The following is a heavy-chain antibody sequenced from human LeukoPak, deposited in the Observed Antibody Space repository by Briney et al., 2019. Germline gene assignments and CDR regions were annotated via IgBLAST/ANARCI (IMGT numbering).Heavy chain of an antibody. V-gene: IGHV4-39*01. Sequence: SETLSLTCTVSGGSISSSSYYWGWIRQPPGKGLEWSGSIYYSGSTYYNPSLKSRVTISVDTSKNQFSLKLSSVTAADTAVYYCARQVYYDFWSGYYNGWFDSWGQGTLVTVSS. D-gene: IGHD3-3*01. CDR1: GGSISSSSYY. CDR2: IYYSGST. J-gene: IGHJ5*01. CDR3: ARQVYYDFWSGYYNGWFDS.